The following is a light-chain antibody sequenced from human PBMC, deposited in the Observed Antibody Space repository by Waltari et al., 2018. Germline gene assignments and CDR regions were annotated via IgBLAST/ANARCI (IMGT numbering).Light chain of an antibody. CDR1: QSVGRS. CDR2: DAS. V-gene: IGKV3-11*01. CDR3: LERSNWPPT. Sequence: QSPATLSLSPGDRATLSCRASQSVGRSLSWYQQKPGQPPRLLIYDASTRAAGVPARISGSGSAADFTLTIGSLEPEDFAVYFCLERSNWPPTFGGGTTVEI. J-gene: IGKJ4*01.